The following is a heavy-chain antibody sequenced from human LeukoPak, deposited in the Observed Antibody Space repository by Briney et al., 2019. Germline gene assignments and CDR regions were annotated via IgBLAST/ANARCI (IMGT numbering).Heavy chain of an antibody. CDR3: TPDRELERRFSSASFYYYYGMDV. D-gene: IGHD1-1*01. Sequence: GGSLRLSCAASGFTFSSYAMRWVRQAPGKGLEWVSAISGSGGSKYYADSVKGRFTISRDNSKNTLYLQMNSLKTEDTAVYYCTPDRELERRFSSASFYYYYGMDVWGQGTTVTVSS. CDR2: ISGSGGSK. CDR1: GFTFSSYA. V-gene: IGHV3-23*01. J-gene: IGHJ6*02.